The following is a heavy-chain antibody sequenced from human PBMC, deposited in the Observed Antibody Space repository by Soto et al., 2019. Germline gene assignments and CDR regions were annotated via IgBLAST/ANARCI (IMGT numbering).Heavy chain of an antibody. Sequence: GGSLRLSCAASGFTFSSYSMNWVRQAPGKGLEWVSYISSSSSTIYYADSVKGRFTISRDNAKNSLYLQMNSLRDEDTAVYYCARDKRPRYSSGGTSYFDYWSRGTLVTVSS. D-gene: IGHD6-19*01. CDR1: GFTFSSYS. CDR2: ISSSSSTI. CDR3: ARDKRPRYSSGGTSYFDY. V-gene: IGHV3-48*02. J-gene: IGHJ4*02.